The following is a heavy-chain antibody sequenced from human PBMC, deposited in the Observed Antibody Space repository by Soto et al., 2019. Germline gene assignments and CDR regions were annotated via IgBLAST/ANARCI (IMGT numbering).Heavy chain of an antibody. V-gene: IGHV5-10-1*01. CDR2: IDPSDSYT. D-gene: IGHD2-2*02. Sequence: GESLKISCKGSGDSFTGYWISWVRQVPGKGLEWMGRIDPSDSYTNYSPSFQGHVTISVDKSITTAYLQWSSLKASDTAMYYCARYCSSTSCYIGNYYYGMDVWGQGTTVTVSS. CDR1: GDSFTGYW. CDR3: ARYCSSTSCYIGNYYYGMDV. J-gene: IGHJ6*02.